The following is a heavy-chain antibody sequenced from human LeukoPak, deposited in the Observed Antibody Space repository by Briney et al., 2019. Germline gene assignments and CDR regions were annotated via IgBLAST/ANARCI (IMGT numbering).Heavy chain of an antibody. CDR2: IYYSGST. CDR1: GGSISSYY. V-gene: IGHV4-59*01. Sequence: SETLSLTCTVSGGSISSYYWSWLRQPPGKGLEWIGYIYYSGSTNYNPSLKSRVTISVDTSKNQFSLKLSSVTAADTAVYYCARELWFGELYAFDIWGQGTMVTVSS. D-gene: IGHD3-10*01. CDR3: ARELWFGELYAFDI. J-gene: IGHJ3*02.